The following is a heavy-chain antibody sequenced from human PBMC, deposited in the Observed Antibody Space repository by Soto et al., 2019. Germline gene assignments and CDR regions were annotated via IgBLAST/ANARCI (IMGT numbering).Heavy chain of an antibody. CDR3: ARGWGYYFDY. D-gene: IGHD3-16*01. Sequence: QVQLQESGPGLVKPSETLSLACTVSGGSISSYYWSWIRQPPGKGLEWIGYIYYSGSTNYNPSLTSRVTISVDTSKNQFSLKLSSVTAADTAVYYCARGWGYYFDYWGQGTLVTVSS. CDR1: GGSISSYY. J-gene: IGHJ4*02. V-gene: IGHV4-59*01. CDR2: IYYSGST.